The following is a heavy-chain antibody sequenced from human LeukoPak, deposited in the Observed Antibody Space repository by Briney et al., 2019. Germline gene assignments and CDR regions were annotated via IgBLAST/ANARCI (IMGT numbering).Heavy chain of an antibody. V-gene: IGHV1-18*01. CDR3: ARVDVGGSGDLVNNY. CDR2: ISAYNGNT. CDR1: GYTFTSYG. J-gene: IGHJ4*02. D-gene: IGHD3-10*01. Sequence: ASVKVPCKASGYTFTSYGISWVRQAPGQGLEWMGWISAYNGNTNYAQKLQGRVTMTTDTSTSTAYMELRSLRSDDPAVYYCARVDVGGSGDLVNNYWGQGTLVTVSS.